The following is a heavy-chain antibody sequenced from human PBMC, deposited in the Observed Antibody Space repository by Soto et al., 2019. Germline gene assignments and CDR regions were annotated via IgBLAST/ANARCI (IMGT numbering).Heavy chain of an antibody. CDR3: TRGSGDY. Sequence: SETLCLTCTVSGDTISSYYWSWIRQPPGKGLEWIGSVYYSGNNSGSTSYNPSLKSRVTISVDASKNQFSLKLNSVTAADAAVFYCTRGSGDYWGQGTLVTVSS. D-gene: IGHD6-25*01. J-gene: IGHJ4*02. V-gene: IGHV4-59*01. CDR2: VYYSGNNSGST. CDR1: GDTISSYY.